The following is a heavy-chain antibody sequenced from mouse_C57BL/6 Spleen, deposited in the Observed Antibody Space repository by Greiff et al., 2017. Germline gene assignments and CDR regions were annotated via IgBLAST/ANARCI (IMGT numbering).Heavy chain of an antibody. D-gene: IGHD1-1*01. CDR3: AKGGRHYGREWYVDV. CDR2: IWGDGST. V-gene: IGHV2-3*01. Sequence: QVQLQQSGPGLVAPSGFSLTSYGVSWVRQPPGKGLEWLGVIWGDGSTNYHSALISRLSISKDNFKSQVVLKLNRRQTDDTATYYGAKGGRHYGREWYVDVWGTGTTVTVSS. CDR1: GFSLTSYG. J-gene: IGHJ1*03.